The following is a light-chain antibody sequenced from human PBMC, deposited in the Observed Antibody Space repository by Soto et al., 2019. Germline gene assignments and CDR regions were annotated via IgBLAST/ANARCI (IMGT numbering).Light chain of an antibody. V-gene: IGLV1-51*01. CDR1: SSNIGGNS. CDR2: DDN. J-gene: IGLJ1*01. Sequence: QSVLTQPPSVSAAPGQKVTISCSGSSSNIGGNSVSWYQQLPGTAPKLLIYDDNKRPSGIPDRFSGSKSGTSATLGITGFQAEDEADYYCSLYISGSTYVFGTGTKVTVL. CDR3: SLYISGSTYV.